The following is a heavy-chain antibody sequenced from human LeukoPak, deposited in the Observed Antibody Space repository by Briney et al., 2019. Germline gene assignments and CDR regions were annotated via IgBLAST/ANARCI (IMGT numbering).Heavy chain of an antibody. CDR2: IYYSGST. Sequence: PSETLSLTCTVSGGSISSSFYYWGWIRQPPGKGLEWIGTIYYSGSTYYNPSLKSRVTISVDTSKNQFSLKLSSVPAADTAVYYCARLGDRYYYDSSWDYWGQGTLVTVSS. V-gene: IGHV4-39*01. CDR1: GGSISSSFYY. J-gene: IGHJ4*02. D-gene: IGHD3-22*01. CDR3: ARLGDRYYYDSSWDY.